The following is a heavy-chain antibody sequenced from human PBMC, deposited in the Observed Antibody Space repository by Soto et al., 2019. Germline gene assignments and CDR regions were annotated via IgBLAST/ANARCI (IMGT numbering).Heavy chain of an antibody. CDR2: INPATGAA. J-gene: IGHJ3*02. Sequence: QLHLVQSGAVVKKPGASVTVSCSASGYPVTAYYMHWVRQAPGRGLEWMGGINPATGAAKYTQTFQGRVTLTRAPSASTVFIELSGLTSEDTAVFYCARGGGVGVAGSAAFDMWGQGTLVTVSS. CDR1: GYPVTAYY. CDR3: ARGGGVGVAGSAAFDM. V-gene: IGHV1-2*02. D-gene: IGHD3-3*01.